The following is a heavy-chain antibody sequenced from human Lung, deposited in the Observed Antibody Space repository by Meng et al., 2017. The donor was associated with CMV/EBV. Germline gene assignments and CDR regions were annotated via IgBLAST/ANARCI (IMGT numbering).Heavy chain of an antibody. CDR3: AKGGDYDSSGDY. J-gene: IGHJ4*02. V-gene: IGHV3-30*02. CDR2: IRYDGSNK. Sequence: GGSXRLXCAASGFTFSSYGMHWVRQAPGKGLEWVAFIRYDGSNKYYADSVKGRFTISRDNSKNTLYLQMNSLRAEDTAVYYCAKGGDYDSSGDYWGQGTLVT. CDR1: GFTFSSYG. D-gene: IGHD3-22*01.